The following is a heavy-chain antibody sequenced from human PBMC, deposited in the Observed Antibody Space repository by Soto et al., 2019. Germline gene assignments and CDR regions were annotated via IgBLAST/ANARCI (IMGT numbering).Heavy chain of an antibody. J-gene: IGHJ4*02. CDR1: GGTFRSFD. D-gene: IGHD6-19*01. CDR2: MVPLFNTI. CDR3: ANRGDGSGWAFDF. Sequence: SVKVSCKASGGTFRSFDISWVRQAPGQGLEYLGGMVPLFNTIMYAQKFQDRVTIIADESARAAYMELSSLTTEDTAVYYCANRGDGSGWAFDFWGQGTQVTVAS. V-gene: IGHV1-69*13.